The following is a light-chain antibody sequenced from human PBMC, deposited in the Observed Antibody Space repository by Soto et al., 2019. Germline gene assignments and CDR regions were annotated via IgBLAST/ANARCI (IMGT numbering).Light chain of an antibody. CDR2: DVT. Sequence: QSALTQPPSASGSPGQSVTISCTVTSSDIGAYNYVSWYQQYPGKAPKLIIYDVTERPSGVPDRFSGSKSGNTASLTVSGLRADDEAVYYCNSYAGGDSFDVIFGGGT. CDR3: NSYAGGDSFDVI. J-gene: IGLJ2*01. V-gene: IGLV2-8*01. CDR1: SSDIGAYNY.